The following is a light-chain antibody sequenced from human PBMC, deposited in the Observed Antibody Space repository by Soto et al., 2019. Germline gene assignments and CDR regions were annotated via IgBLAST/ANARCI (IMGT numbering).Light chain of an antibody. V-gene: IGKV2D-29*02. CDR1: QILLSSGGETY. CDR3: MQSTQLPLT. J-gene: IGKJ5*01. Sequence: DSGMSQTPISLSVTPGQPASISFISSQILLSSGGETYLFWYLQRPGQSPQLLIYEVSNRISAVPDRFSGSGSGTDFTLKISRVEAEDAGVYYCMQSTQLPLTFGQGTRLENK. CDR2: EVS.